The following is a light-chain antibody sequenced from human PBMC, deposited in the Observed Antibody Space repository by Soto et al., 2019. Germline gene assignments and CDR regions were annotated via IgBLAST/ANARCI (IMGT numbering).Light chain of an antibody. CDR2: AAS. CDR1: QSINTF. CDR3: QQTYSFPLA. V-gene: IGKV1-39*01. J-gene: IGKJ3*01. Sequence: DIQMTQSPSSLSASVGDRVTITCRASQSINTFLNWYQQKPGKAPKLLIFAASNLQSEVPSRFSGSGSGTDFTRTISSLQPEDFATYYCQQTYSFPLAFGSGTKVDV.